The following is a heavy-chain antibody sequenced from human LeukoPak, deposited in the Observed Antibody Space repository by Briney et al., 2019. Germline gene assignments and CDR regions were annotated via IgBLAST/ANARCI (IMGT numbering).Heavy chain of an antibody. J-gene: IGHJ4*02. CDR2: IIPIFGTA. CDR1: GGTFSSYA. CDR3: ARSPSQEYDFWSGYPLGY. V-gene: IGHV1-69*05. D-gene: IGHD3-3*01. Sequence: SVKVSCKASGGTFSSYAISWVRQAPGQGLEWMGGIIPIFGTANYAQKFQGRVTITTDESTSTAYMELSSLRSEDTAVYYCARSPSQEYDFWSGYPLGYWGQGTLVTVSS.